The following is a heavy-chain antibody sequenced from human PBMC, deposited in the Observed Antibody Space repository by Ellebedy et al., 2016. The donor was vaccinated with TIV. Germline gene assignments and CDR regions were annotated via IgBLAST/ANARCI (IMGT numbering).Heavy chain of an antibody. CDR1: GGSISSYY. CDR2: IYYSGTT. J-gene: IGHJ6*03. CDR3: ARGIVYYYYMDV. Sequence: SETLSLXCTVSGGSISSYYWSWIRQPPGKGLEWIGYIYYSGTTNYNPSLKSRVTMSVDTSKNQFSLKLSSVTAADTAVYYCARGIVYYYYMDVWGKGTTVTVSS. D-gene: IGHD2-15*01. V-gene: IGHV4-59*12.